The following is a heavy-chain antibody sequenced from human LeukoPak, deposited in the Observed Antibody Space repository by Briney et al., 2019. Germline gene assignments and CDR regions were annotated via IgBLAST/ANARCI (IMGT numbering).Heavy chain of an antibody. CDR1: GFTFSSYS. D-gene: IGHD2-2*01. Sequence: GGSLRLSCAASGFTFSSYSMNWVRQAPGKGLEWVSSISSSSSYIYYADSVKGRFTISRDNAKNSLYLQMNSLRAEVTAVYYCARGFEDIVVVPAAMVDYWGQGTLVTVSS. V-gene: IGHV3-21*01. CDR2: ISSSSSYI. J-gene: IGHJ4*02. CDR3: ARGFEDIVVVPAAMVDY.